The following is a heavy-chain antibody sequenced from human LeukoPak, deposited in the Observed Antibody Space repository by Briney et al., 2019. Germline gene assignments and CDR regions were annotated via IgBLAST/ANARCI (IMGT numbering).Heavy chain of an antibody. CDR2: IIPILGIA. V-gene: IGHV1-69*04. J-gene: IGHJ5*02. D-gene: IGHD2-15*01. Sequence: SVKVSCKASGGTFSSYAISWVRQAPGQGLEWMGRIIPILGIANYAQKFQGRVTITADKSTSTAYMELSSLRSEDTAVYYCARVPVVQYNWFDPWGQGTLVTVSS. CDR1: GGTFSSYA. CDR3: ARVPVVQYNWFDP.